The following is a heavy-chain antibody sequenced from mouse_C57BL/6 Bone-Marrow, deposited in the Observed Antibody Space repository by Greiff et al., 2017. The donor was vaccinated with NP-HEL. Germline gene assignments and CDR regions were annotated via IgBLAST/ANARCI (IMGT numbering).Heavy chain of an antibody. D-gene: IGHD2-2*01. CDR1: GFTFSDYY. CDR2: INYDGSST. V-gene: IGHV5-16*01. J-gene: IGHJ2*01. CDR3: ARDRGGYRGYFDY. Sequence: EVKLMESEGGLVQPGSSMKLSCTASGFTFSDYYMAWVRQVPEKGLEWVANINYDGSSTYYLDSLKSRFIISRDNAKNILYLQMSSLKSEDTATYYCARDRGGYRGYFDYWGQGTTLTVSS.